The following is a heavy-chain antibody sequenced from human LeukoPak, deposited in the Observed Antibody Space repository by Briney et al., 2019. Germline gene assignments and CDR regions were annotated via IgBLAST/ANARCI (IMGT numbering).Heavy chain of an antibody. J-gene: IGHJ5*02. CDR3: ARGSLGGYSSSWYGGNWFDP. CDR1: AYTFTIYD. D-gene: IGHD6-13*01. CDR2: MNPNSGNT. V-gene: IGHV1-8*01. Sequence: ASVTVSFKSSAYTFTIYDINWVRQAPGQGLEWMGWMNPNSGNTGYAQKFQGRVTMTRNTSISTAYMELSSLRSEDTAVYYCARGSLGGYSSSWYGGNWFDPWGQGTLVTVSS.